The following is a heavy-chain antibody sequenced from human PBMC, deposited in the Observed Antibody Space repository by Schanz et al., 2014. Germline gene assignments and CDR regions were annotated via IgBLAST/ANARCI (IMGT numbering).Heavy chain of an antibody. Sequence: QVQLVQSGAEVKKPGASVKVSCKASGYTFTSYSIHWVRQAPGQGLEWMGMIIPSGGSTTYAQKFQGRVTMTRDTSTSTVYMELSSLRSEDTAVYYCARDGVDAAAGGNYWGQGTLVTVSS. CDR2: IIPSGGST. D-gene: IGHD6-13*01. CDR1: GYTFTSYS. CDR3: ARDGVDAAAGGNY. J-gene: IGHJ4*02. V-gene: IGHV1-46*01.